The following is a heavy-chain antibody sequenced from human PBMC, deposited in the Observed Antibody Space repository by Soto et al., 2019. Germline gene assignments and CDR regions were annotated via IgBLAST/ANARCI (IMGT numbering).Heavy chain of an antibody. D-gene: IGHD4-17*01. J-gene: IGHJ4*02. CDR2: IYTGGST. V-gene: IGHV3-66*01. CDR3: ASYTVTTGIRPLRNY. Sequence: EVQLVESGGGLVQPGGSLRLSCAASGFIVSNNYMSWVRQAPGGGLECVSVIYTGGSTYYADSVKGRFTISRDNSENTLYLEMNSLRVEDTAVYFCASYTVTTGIRPLRNYWGQGTLVTVSS. CDR1: GFIVSNNY.